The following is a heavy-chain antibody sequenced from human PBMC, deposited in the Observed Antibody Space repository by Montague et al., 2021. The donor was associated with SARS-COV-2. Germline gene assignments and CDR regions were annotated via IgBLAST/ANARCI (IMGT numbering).Heavy chain of an antibody. CDR3: AKQTGAQTSYYYYGMDV. V-gene: IGHV3-21*01. D-gene: IGHD1-14*01. CDR2: ISATGSYI. Sequence: SLRLSCAASGLSFSDYDMNWVRQAPGKGLEWVSSISATGSYIYYGDSVKGRFAISRDNAKKSLYLQMDNLRAEDTAVYYCAKQTGAQTSYYYYGMDVWGQGTTVTVSS. CDR1: GLSFSDYD. J-gene: IGHJ6*02.